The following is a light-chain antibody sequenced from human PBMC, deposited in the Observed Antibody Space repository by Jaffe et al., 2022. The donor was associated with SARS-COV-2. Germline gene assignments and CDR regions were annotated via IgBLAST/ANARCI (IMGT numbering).Light chain of an antibody. V-gene: IGKV3-20*01. CDR3: QQYARIPYT. Sequence: EIVLTQSPGTLSLSPGERVTLSCRASQSISSNYLAWYQQKPGQAPRLLIYDASTRATGIPDRFSGSGSGTDFTLTISRLEPEDSAMFYCQQYARIPYTFGRGTQLQI. CDR1: QSISSNY. J-gene: IGKJ2*01. CDR2: DAS.